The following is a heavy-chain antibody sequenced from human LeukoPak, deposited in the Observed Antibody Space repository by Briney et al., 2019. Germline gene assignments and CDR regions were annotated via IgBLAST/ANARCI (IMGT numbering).Heavy chain of an antibody. CDR3: ARDLGFDDRGLYHYFSS. V-gene: IGHV3-21*01. CDR2: ISSSSSSI. CDR1: GFTFSSYT. D-gene: IGHD1-26*01. J-gene: IGHJ4*02. Sequence: GGSLRLSCAASGFTFSSYTMNWVRQAPGKGLEWVSSISSSSSSIYYADSVKGRFTISRDNAKNSLYLRMNSLRAEDTAFYYCARDLGFDDRGLYHYFSSWGQGTLVTVSS.